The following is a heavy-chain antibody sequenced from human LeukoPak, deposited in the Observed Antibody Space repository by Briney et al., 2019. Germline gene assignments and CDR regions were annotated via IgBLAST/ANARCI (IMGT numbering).Heavy chain of an antibody. CDR2: ISYDGSNK. Sequence: GGSLRLSCAASGFTFISYAMHWVRQAPGKGLEWVAVISYDGSNKYYADSVKGRFTISRDNSKNTLYLQMNSLRAEDTAVYYCARDGYNLYGMDVWGQGTTVTVSS. CDR3: ARDGYNLYGMDV. CDR1: GFTFISYA. D-gene: IGHD5-24*01. J-gene: IGHJ6*02. V-gene: IGHV3-30-3*01.